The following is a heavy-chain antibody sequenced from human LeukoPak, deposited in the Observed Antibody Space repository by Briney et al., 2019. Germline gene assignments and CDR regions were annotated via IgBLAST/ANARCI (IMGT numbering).Heavy chain of an antibody. CDR2: IYTSGST. CDR1: GGSISSYY. Sequence: PSETLSLTCTVSGGSISSYYWSWIRQPAGKGLEWIGRIYTSGSTNYNPSLKSRVTMSVDTSKNQFSLKLSSVTAADTAVYYCARDRLRFLESMVYYFDYWGQGTPVTVSS. V-gene: IGHV4-4*07. D-gene: IGHD3-3*01. CDR3: ARDRLRFLESMVYYFDY. J-gene: IGHJ4*02.